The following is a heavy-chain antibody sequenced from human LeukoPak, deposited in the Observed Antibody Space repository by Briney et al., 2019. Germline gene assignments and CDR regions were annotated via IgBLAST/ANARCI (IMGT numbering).Heavy chain of an antibody. CDR3: ARRGRGYCSGGSCYVDY. Sequence: GESLKISCKGSGYSFTSYWIGWVRQMPGKGLEWMGIIYPGDSDTRYSPSFQGQVTISADKSISTAYLRWSSLKASDTAMYYCARRGRGYCSGGSCYVDYWGQGTLVTVSS. J-gene: IGHJ4*02. V-gene: IGHV5-51*01. D-gene: IGHD2-15*01. CDR1: GYSFTSYW. CDR2: IYPGDSDT.